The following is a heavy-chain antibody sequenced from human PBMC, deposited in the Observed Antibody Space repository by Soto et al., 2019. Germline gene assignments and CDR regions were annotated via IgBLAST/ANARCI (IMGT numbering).Heavy chain of an antibody. D-gene: IGHD6-6*01. J-gene: IGHJ3*02. CDR2: ISGSGGNT. Sequence: GGSLRLSCAASGFTFSSYAMSWVRQAPGKGLEWVSAISGSGGNTYYADSVKGRFTISRDNSKNTLYLQMNSLRAEDTAVYYCAKDEYSSSSAPGAFDIWGQGTMVTVSS. CDR1: GFTFSSYA. V-gene: IGHV3-23*01. CDR3: AKDEYSSSSAPGAFDI.